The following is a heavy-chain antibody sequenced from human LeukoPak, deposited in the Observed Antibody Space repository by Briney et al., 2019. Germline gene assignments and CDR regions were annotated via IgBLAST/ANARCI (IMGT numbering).Heavy chain of an antibody. CDR1: GFTFSSYG. CDR2: ISYDGSNK. Sequence: GGSLRLSCAASGFTFSSYGMHWVRKAPGKGLEWVAVISYDGSNKYYADSVKGRFTISRDNSKNTLYLQMNSLRAEDTAVYYCAKDRRLYCGGDCYSDYWGQGTLVTVSS. V-gene: IGHV3-30*18. D-gene: IGHD2-21*02. J-gene: IGHJ4*02. CDR3: AKDRRLYCGGDCYSDY.